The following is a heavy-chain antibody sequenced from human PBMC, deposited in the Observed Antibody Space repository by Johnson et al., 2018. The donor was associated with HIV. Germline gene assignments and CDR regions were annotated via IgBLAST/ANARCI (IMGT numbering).Heavy chain of an antibody. CDR3: ASSSPRDAFDI. CDR1: GFTFIRYW. V-gene: IGHV3-7*05. J-gene: IGHJ3*02. CDR2: IKQDGSEK. Sequence: VQLVESGGGLVQPGGSLRLSCAASGFTFIRYWMSWVRQAPGKGLEWVANIKQDGSEKTYVDSVKGRFTISRDNAKKSLYLQMNSLRAEDTAVYYCASSSPRDAFDIWGQGTMVTVSS.